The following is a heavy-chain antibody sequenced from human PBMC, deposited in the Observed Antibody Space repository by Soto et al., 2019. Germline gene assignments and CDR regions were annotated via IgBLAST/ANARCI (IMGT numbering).Heavy chain of an antibody. D-gene: IGHD1-26*01. V-gene: IGHV3-23*01. Sequence: GGSLRLSCAASGFTFSSYAMRWVRQAPGKGLEWVSAIRGSGGSTYYADSVKGRFTISRDNSKNTLYLQMNSLRAEDTAVYYCAKALGVVGATRSYYFGYWGQGTLVTVSS. CDR1: GFTFSSYA. J-gene: IGHJ4*02. CDR3: AKALGVVGATRSYYFGY. CDR2: IRGSGGST.